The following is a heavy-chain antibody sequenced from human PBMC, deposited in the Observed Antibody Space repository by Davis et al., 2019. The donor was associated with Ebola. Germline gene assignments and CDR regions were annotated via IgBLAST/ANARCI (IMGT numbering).Heavy chain of an antibody. CDR3: ARANHYDFWSGRWIYYYYGMDV. CDR2: ISAYNGNT. V-gene: IGHV1-18*01. CDR1: GYTFTSYG. J-gene: IGHJ6*02. D-gene: IGHD3-3*01. Sequence: ASVKVSCKASGYTFTSYGISWVRQAPGQGLEWMGWISAYNGNTNYAQKLQGRVTMTTDTSTSTAYMELRSLRSDDTAVYYCARANHYDFWSGRWIYYYYGMDVWGQGTTVTVSS.